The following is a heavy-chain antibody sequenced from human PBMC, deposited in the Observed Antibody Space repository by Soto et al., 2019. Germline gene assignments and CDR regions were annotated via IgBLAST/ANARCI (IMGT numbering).Heavy chain of an antibody. J-gene: IGHJ5*02. CDR3: TTEYAPWLWVSWFDP. CDR1: GFTFSNAW. Sequence: EVQLVESGGGLVKPGGSLRLSCAASGFTFSNAWMNWVRQAPGKGLEWVGRIKSKTDGGTTDYAAPVKGRFTISRDDSKNTLYLQMNSLKTEDTAVYYCTTEYAPWLWVSWFDPWGQGTLVTVSS. CDR2: IKSKTDGGTT. D-gene: IGHD3-22*01. V-gene: IGHV3-15*07.